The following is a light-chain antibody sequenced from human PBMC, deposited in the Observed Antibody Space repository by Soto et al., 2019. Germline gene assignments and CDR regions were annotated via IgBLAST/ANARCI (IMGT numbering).Light chain of an antibody. CDR1: KLGDKY. J-gene: IGLJ1*01. CDR3: QAWDSSTVV. Sequence: SYELTQPPSVSVSPGQTASITCSGDKLGDKYACWYQQKPGQSPVLVIYQDSKRPSGIPVRFSGSNSGNTATLTSGGTQAMDEADYYCQAWDSSTVVFGTGTKLTVL. V-gene: IGLV3-1*01. CDR2: QDS.